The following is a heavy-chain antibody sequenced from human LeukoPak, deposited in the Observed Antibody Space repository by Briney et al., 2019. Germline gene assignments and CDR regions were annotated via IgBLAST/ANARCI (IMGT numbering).Heavy chain of an antibody. CDR3: ARDRGDIRGDAFDI. CDR1: GFTFSSYS. Sequence: GGSLRLSCAASGFTFSSYSMNWVRQAPGKGLEWVSSISSRSSYIYYADSVKGRFTISRDNTKNSLYLQMNSLRAEDTAVYYCARDRGDIRGDAFDIWGQGTMVTVSS. V-gene: IGHV3-21*01. CDR2: ISSRSSYI. J-gene: IGHJ3*02. D-gene: IGHD3-9*01.